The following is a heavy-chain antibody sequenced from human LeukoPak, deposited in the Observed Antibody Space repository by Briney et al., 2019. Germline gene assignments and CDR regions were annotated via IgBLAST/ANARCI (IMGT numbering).Heavy chain of an antibody. D-gene: IGHD1-14*01. Sequence: GGSLRLSCAASGFTFSSYGMHWVRQAPGKGLEWVAVIWYDGSNKYYADSVKGRFTISRDNSKNTLYLQMNSLRAEDTAVYYCATLPTSLTPFDYWGQGTLVTVSS. J-gene: IGHJ4*02. CDR1: GFTFSSYG. CDR2: IWYDGSNK. CDR3: ATLPTSLTPFDY. V-gene: IGHV3-33*01.